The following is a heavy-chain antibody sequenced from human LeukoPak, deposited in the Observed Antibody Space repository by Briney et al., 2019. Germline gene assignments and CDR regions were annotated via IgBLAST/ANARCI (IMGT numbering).Heavy chain of an antibody. D-gene: IGHD6-19*01. J-gene: IGHJ5*02. Sequence: PGGSLRLSCGASGFSFSFYWMTWVRQAPGRGLEWVANMNQDGTEKYFVDPVKGRFTISRDNAKNSLYLQMNNLTAEDTGVYYCARDFSGRPNWLDPWGQGTLVIVSS. V-gene: IGHV3-7*01. CDR2: MNQDGTEK. CDR1: GFSFSFYW. CDR3: ARDFSGRPNWLDP.